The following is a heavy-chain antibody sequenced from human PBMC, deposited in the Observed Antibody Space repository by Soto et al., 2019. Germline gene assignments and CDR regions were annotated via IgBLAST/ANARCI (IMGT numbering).Heavy chain of an antibody. CDR3: VKEERYCSGGSCYQFDY. J-gene: IGHJ4*02. V-gene: IGHV3-64D*08. Sequence: GGSLRLSCAASGFTFSSYAMSWVRQAPGKGLEWVSAISSNGGSTYYADSVKGRFTISRDNSKNTLYLQMSSLRAEDTAVYYCVKEERYCSGGSCYQFDYWGQGTLVTVSS. CDR1: GFTFSSYA. D-gene: IGHD2-15*01. CDR2: ISSNGGST.